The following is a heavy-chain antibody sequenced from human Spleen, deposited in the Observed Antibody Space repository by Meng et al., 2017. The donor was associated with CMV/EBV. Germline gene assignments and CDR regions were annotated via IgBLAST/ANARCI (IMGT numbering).Heavy chain of an antibody. CDR1: GFTFSSYA. Sequence: GESLKISCVASGFTFSSYAMSWVRQAPGKGLEWVSVIYSGGTSTYYADSVKGRFTISRDTSKNTLYLQMNSLRAEDTAVYYCARDDLLTGFYGMDVWGQGTTVTVSS. J-gene: IGHJ6*02. V-gene: IGHV3-23*03. D-gene: IGHD3-9*01. CDR2: IYSGGTST. CDR3: ARDDLLTGFYGMDV.